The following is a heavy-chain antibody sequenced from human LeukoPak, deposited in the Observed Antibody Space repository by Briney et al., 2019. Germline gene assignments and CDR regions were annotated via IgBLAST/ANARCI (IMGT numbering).Heavy chain of an antibody. Sequence: GGSLRLSCAASGFTFSSYAVSWVRQSLGKGLKWVSGISGRGESTYYADSVKGRFTISRDYSKNTVYLQMSSLRAEDTALYYCAASLDLAVYGIDYWGQGTLVTVSS. CDR3: AASLDLAVYGIDY. CDR2: ISGRGEST. CDR1: GFTFSSYA. D-gene: IGHD2-8*02. J-gene: IGHJ4*02. V-gene: IGHV3-23*01.